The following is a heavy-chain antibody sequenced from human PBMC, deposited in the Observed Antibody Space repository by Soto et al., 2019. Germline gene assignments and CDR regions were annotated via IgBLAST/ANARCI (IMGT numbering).Heavy chain of an antibody. Sequence: ASVKVSCKAAGYTFTSYSIQWVRQAPGQRLEWMGWINAGNGNTKYSQKFQGRVTITRDTSASTAYMELSSLGSEDTAVYYCAREHDFWSGYSFDYWGPGTMVTVS. J-gene: IGHJ4*02. D-gene: IGHD3-3*01. CDR2: INAGNGNT. V-gene: IGHV1-3*01. CDR1: GYTFTSYS. CDR3: AREHDFWSGYSFDY.